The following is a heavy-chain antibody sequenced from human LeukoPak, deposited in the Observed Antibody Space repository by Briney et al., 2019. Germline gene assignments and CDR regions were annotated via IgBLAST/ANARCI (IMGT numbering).Heavy chain of an antibody. CDR1: GGTFSSYA. CDR3: TRDGESGVRFSDY. J-gene: IGHJ4*02. Sequence: SVKVSCKASGGTFSSYAISWVRQAPGQGLEWMGRIIPILGIANYAQKFQGRVTITADKSTSTAYMELSSLRSEDTAVYYCTRDGESGVRFSDYWGQGTLVTVSS. D-gene: IGHD3-10*01. V-gene: IGHV1-69*04. CDR2: IIPILGIA.